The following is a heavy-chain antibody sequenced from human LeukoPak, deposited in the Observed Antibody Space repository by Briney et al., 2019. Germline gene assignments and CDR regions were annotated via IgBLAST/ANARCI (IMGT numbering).Heavy chain of an antibody. Sequence: GGSLRLSCAASAFTLRNAWVTWVRKVPGKGLEWVGRIKSKTDGGTTDYAAPVKGRFTISRDNSEDTLYLQMNGLKTEDTAVYYCAAVDFDYWGQGTLVTVSS. V-gene: IGHV3-15*01. CDR3: AAVDFDY. J-gene: IGHJ4*02. D-gene: IGHD4-23*01. CDR2: IKSKTDGGTT. CDR1: AFTLRNAW.